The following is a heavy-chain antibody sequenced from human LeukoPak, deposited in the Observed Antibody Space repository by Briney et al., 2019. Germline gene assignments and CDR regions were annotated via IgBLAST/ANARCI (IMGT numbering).Heavy chain of an antibody. CDR1: GFTFSSYE. CDR2: ISLDGATT. Sequence: GGSLRLSCAASGFTFSSYEMNWARQAPGKGLEWVSGISLDGATTYYAGSVEGRFTISRDNSKNTLYLQMNSLRADDTAVYYCVKDHGWLLYSWGQGTLVTVSS. CDR3: VKDHGWLLYS. D-gene: IGHD3-9*01. J-gene: IGHJ4*02. V-gene: IGHV3-23*01.